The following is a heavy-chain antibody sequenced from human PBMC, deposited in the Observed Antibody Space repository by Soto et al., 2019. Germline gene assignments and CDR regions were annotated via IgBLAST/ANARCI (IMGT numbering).Heavy chain of an antibody. J-gene: IGHJ5*02. CDR3: ARVLVPDNWFDP. CDR2: MNPNSGNT. Sequence: QVQLVQSGAEVKKPGASVKVSCQASGYTFTSYDINWVRQATGQGLEWMGWMNPNSGNTGYAQKFQGRVTMTRNTSISTAYMELSRLRSEDTAVYYCARVLVPDNWFDPWGQGTLVTVSS. CDR1: GYTFTSYD. V-gene: IGHV1-8*01. D-gene: IGHD2-2*01.